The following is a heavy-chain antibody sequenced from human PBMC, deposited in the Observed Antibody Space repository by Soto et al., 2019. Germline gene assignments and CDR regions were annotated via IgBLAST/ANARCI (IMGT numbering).Heavy chain of an antibody. J-gene: IGHJ4*02. CDR2: IYSSGST. V-gene: IGHV4-4*07. Sequence: PSETLSLTCSVSGGSISGYYCTWIRQPAGKGLEWIGRIYSSGSTSYNPSLQSRLTMSVDTSKNEFSLKLSSVTAADTAVYYCARDRSGYGFFDYWGQGTLVTVSS. CDR3: ARDRSGYGFFDY. CDR1: GGSISGYY. D-gene: IGHD5-18*01.